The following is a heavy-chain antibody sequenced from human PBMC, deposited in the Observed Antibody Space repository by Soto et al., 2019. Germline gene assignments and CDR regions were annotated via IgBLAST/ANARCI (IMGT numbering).Heavy chain of an antibody. CDR2: ISGSGDTT. V-gene: IGHV3-23*01. Sequence: EVQLLESGGGLVQPGGSLRLSCAASGFTFSSSAMSWVRQAPGQGLEWVSTISGSGDTTYYADSVKGRFTVSRDNSKNSVYLQMNSLRADDTAIYYCAKDPRTWSQGYFEDWGQGTLVTVSS. CDR1: GFTFSSSA. J-gene: IGHJ4*02. D-gene: IGHD3-3*01. CDR3: AKDPRTWSQGYFED.